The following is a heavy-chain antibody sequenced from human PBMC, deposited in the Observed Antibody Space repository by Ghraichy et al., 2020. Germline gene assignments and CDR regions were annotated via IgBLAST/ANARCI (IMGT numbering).Heavy chain of an antibody. Sequence: SQTLSLTCAVYVGSFSGYYWSWIRQPPGKGLEWIGYSYYSETANYNPSLKSRVTISVDMSKNQFSLSVTSVTAADTAVYYCARASYSGTSAEYWGQGTLVTVSS. J-gene: IGHJ4*02. CDR2: SYYSETA. CDR1: VGSFSGYY. V-gene: IGHV4-34*11. CDR3: ARASYSGTSAEY. D-gene: IGHD1-26*01.